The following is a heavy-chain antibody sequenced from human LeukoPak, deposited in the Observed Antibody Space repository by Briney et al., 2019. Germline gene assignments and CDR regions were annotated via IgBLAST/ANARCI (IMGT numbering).Heavy chain of an antibody. Sequence: PGGTLRLSCAASGFTFSSHGMNWVRQAPGKGLEWVSGIGPSGSSTYYADSVKGRFTISRDNSKNTMYVQMNSLRAEDTAVYYCAKDRSYASFEDWGQGTLVTVSS. D-gene: IGHD2-2*01. V-gene: IGHV3-23*01. CDR3: AKDRSYASFED. CDR2: IGPSGSST. CDR1: GFTFSSHG. J-gene: IGHJ4*02.